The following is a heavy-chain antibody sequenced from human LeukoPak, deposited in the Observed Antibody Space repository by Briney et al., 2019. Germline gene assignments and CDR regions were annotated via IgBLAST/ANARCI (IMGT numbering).Heavy chain of an antibody. V-gene: IGHV1-69*13. Sequence: SVKVSCKASGGTYSSYAISWVRQASGQGLEWMGGIIPIFGTANYAQKFHGRVTITADESTSTAYMELSSLRSEDTAVYYCAREVKVSYADYWGQGTLVTVSS. CDR2: IIPIFGTA. CDR1: GGTYSSYA. D-gene: IGHD1-26*01. CDR3: AREVKVSYADY. J-gene: IGHJ4*02.